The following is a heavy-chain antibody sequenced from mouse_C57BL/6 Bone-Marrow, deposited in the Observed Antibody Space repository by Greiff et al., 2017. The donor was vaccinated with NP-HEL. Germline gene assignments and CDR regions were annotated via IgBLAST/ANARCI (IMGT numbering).Heavy chain of an antibody. J-gene: IGHJ1*03. CDR1: GFTFSSYG. V-gene: IGHV5-6*01. CDR2: ISSGGSYT. CDR3: ARRGTFTYWYFDV. Sequence: EVQVVESGGDLVKPGGSLKLSCAASGFTFSSYGMSWVRQTPDKRLEWVATISSGGSYTYYPDSVKGRFTNSRDNAKNTLYLQMSSLKSEDTAMYYCARRGTFTYWYFDVWGTGTTVTVSS.